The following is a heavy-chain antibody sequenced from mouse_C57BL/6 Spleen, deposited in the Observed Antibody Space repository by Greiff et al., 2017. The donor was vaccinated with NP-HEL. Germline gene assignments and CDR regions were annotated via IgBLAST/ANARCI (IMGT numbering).Heavy chain of an antibody. CDR2: IHPNSGST. CDR1: GYTFTSYW. V-gene: IGHV1-64*01. J-gene: IGHJ3*01. Sequence: QVQLQHPGAELVKPGASVKLSCKASGYTFTSYWMHWVKQRPGQGLEWIGMIHPNSGSTNYNEKFKSKATLTVDKSSSTAYMQLSSLTSEDSAVYYCARGEFYSRTWFAYWGQGTLVTVSA. D-gene: IGHD2-1*01. CDR3: ARGEFYSRTWFAY.